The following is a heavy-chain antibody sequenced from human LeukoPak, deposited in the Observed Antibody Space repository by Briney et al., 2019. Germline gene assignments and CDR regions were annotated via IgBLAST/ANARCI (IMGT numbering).Heavy chain of an antibody. D-gene: IGHD5-18*01. V-gene: IGHV3-15*01. Sequence: GSLRLSCAASGFTFGDYYMSWIRQAPGKGLEWVGRIKSKTDGGTTDYAAPVKGRFTISRDDSKNTLYLQMNSLKTEDTAVYYCARESGYSYRFDYWGQGTLVTVSS. CDR3: ARESGYSYRFDY. CDR1: GFTFGDYY. CDR2: IKSKTDGGTT. J-gene: IGHJ4*02.